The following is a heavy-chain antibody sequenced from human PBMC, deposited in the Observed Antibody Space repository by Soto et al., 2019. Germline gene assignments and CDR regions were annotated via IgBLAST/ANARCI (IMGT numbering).Heavy chain of an antibody. CDR3: ARILRQQLVPGGWFDP. D-gene: IGHD6-13*01. Sequence: QVTLKESGPVLVKPTETLTLTCTVSGFSLSNARMGVSWIRQPPGKALEWLAHIFSNDEKSYSTSLKSRLTISKDTSKSQVVLTMTNMDPVDTATYYCARILRQQLVPGGWFDPWGQGTLVTVSS. V-gene: IGHV2-26*01. CDR2: IFSNDEK. CDR1: GFSLSNARMG. J-gene: IGHJ5*02.